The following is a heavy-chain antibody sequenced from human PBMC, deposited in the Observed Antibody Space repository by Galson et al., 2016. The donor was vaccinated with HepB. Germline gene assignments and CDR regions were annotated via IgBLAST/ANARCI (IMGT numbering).Heavy chain of an antibody. CDR2: ISGSGIT. J-gene: IGHJ3*02. Sequence: SLRLSCAASGFTFSSYAMSWVRQSPGKGLEWVSAISGSGITYYAGSVKGRFTISRDNAKNSLYLQMNNLRAEDTAVYYCATPGGSSDVFDIWGQGTMVTVSS. D-gene: IGHD6-6*01. CDR3: ATPGGSSDVFDI. CDR1: GFTFSSYA. V-gene: IGHV3-23*01.